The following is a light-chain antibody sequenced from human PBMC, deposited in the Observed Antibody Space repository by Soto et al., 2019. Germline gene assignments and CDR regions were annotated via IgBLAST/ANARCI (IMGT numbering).Light chain of an antibody. CDR1: QSVTNNF. CDR3: QQYGTPLFT. J-gene: IGKJ3*01. Sequence: IVWTQSPGTLSLSPGERATLSCGASQSVTNNFLAWYQQKPCQAPRLLIYGASSRATGVPDRFSGSGSGTDFTLTISRLEPGDFAVYYCQQYGTPLFTFGPGTKVDIK. CDR2: GAS. V-gene: IGKV3-20*01.